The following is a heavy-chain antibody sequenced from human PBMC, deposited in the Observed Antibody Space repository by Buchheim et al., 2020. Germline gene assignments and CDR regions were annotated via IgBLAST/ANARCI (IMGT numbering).Heavy chain of an antibody. Sequence: EVQLVESGGGLVKPGGSLRLSCAASGFTFSSYSMNWVRQAPGKGLEWLSYISSGGTTIYYADPVKGRFTISRDNDKTILYLALNSLTVEDTGIYFCARYALANDYWGQGT. CDR2: ISSGGTTI. V-gene: IGHV3-48*01. D-gene: IGHD6-19*01. J-gene: IGHJ4*02. CDR1: GFTFSSYS. CDR3: ARYALANDY.